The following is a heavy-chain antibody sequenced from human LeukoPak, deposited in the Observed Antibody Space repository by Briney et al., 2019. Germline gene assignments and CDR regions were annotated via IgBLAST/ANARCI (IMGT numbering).Heavy chain of an antibody. Sequence: ASVKVSCKASGYTFTSYDINWVRQATGQGLEWMGWMNPNSGNTGYAQKFQGRVTITRNTSISTAYMELSSLRSEDTAVYYCASSMYCSSTSCYEYFQHWGQGTLVTVSS. V-gene: IGHV1-8*03. J-gene: IGHJ1*01. CDR1: GYTFTSYD. D-gene: IGHD2-2*01. CDR2: MNPNSGNT. CDR3: ASSMYCSSTSCYEYFQH.